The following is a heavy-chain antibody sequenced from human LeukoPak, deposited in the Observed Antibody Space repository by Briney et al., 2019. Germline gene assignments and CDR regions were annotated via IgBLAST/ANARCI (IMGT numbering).Heavy chain of an antibody. CDR1: GGSISSGSYH. J-gene: IGHJ3*02. CDR2: IYYSGST. CDR3: ARARNYYDSSDYYYEGDAFDI. Sequence: SSETLSLTCTVSGGSISSGSYHWSWIRQPPGKGLECIGYIYYSGSTHYNPSLKSRVTISVDTSKNQFSLKLSSVTAADTAVYFCARARNYYDSSDYYYEGDAFDIWGQGTMVTVSS. D-gene: IGHD3-22*01. V-gene: IGHV4-61*01.